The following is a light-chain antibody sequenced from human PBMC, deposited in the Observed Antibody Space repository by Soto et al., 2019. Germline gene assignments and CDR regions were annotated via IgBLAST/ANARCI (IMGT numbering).Light chain of an antibody. V-gene: IGKV3-11*01. J-gene: IGKJ4*01. CDR1: QSVSSY. CDR3: QQRSNWPRGLT. Sequence: EIVLIQSPATLSLSPGERATLSCRASQSVSSYLAWYQQKPGQAPRLLIYDASNRATGIPARFSGSGSGTDFTLTISSLEPEDFAVYYCQQRSNWPRGLTFGGGTKVEI. CDR2: DAS.